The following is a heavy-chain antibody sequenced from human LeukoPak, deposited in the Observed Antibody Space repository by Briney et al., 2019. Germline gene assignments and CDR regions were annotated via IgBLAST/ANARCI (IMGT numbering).Heavy chain of an antibody. D-gene: IGHD6-13*01. CDR3: ARLPGVSAATNWFDP. Sequence: PGRSLRLSCAASGFSFSSYGMHWVRQAPGKGLEWVSSIRFDGDFKHYGDSVKGRVAISRNNAENKVFLQMNNLRAEDTAMYHCARLPGVSAATNWFDPWGQGTLVTVSS. CDR1: GFSFSSYG. CDR2: IRFDGDFK. V-gene: IGHV3-33*01. J-gene: IGHJ5*02.